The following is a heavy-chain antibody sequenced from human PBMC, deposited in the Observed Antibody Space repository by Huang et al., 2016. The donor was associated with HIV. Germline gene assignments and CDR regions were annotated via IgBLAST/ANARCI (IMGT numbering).Heavy chain of an antibody. CDR1: GFTFDNYA. D-gene: IGHD1-1*01. V-gene: IGHV3-23*01. CDR2: ITTSGGST. Sequence: EVQLLESGGGLVQPGGSLRLSCAASGFTFDNYAMSWVRQAPGKGGEWVSVITTSGGSTYYADSVKGRFTISRDNSKSTLYLQMNSLRAEDTAVYYCAKDRDNWDYWFFDLWGRGTLVTVSS. J-gene: IGHJ2*01. CDR3: AKDRDNWDYWFFDL.